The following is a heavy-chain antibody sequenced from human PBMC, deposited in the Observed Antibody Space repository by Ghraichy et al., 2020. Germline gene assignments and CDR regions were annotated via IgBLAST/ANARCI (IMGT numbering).Heavy chain of an antibody. CDR2: INHSGST. CDR3: ARSVRGITMVRGQVYYFDY. CDR1: GGSFSGYY. J-gene: IGHJ4*02. D-gene: IGHD3-10*01. Sequence: SETLSLTCAVYGGSFSGYYWSWIRQPPGKGLEWIGEINHSGSTNYNPSLKSRVTISVDTSKNQFSLKLSSVTAADTAVYYCARSVRGITMVRGQVYYFDYWGQGTLVTVSS. V-gene: IGHV4-34*01.